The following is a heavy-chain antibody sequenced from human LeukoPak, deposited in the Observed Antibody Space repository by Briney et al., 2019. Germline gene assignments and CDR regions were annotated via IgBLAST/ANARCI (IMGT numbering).Heavy chain of an antibody. CDR1: GYTFTSYY. Sequence: GASVKVSCKASGYTFTSYYMHWVRQAPGQGLEWMGIINPSGGSTSYAQKFQGRVTMTRDTSTSTVYMELSSLRSEDTAVYYCARGLGDFEGIAVAGTNYYYYMDVWGKGTTVTVSS. D-gene: IGHD6-19*01. J-gene: IGHJ6*03. CDR3: ARGLGDFEGIAVAGTNYYYYMDV. CDR2: INPSGGST. V-gene: IGHV1-46*01.